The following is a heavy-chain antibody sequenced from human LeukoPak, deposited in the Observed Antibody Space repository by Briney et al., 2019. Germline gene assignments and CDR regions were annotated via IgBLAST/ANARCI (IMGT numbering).Heavy chain of an antibody. D-gene: IGHD3-10*01. CDR3: ATDGSKVREVIAYYFDY. Sequence: GGSLRLSCAASGFTFSSYWMSWVRQAPGKGLEWVANIKQDGSEKYYVDSVKGRFTISRDNAKNSLYLQMNSLRAEDTAVYYCATDGSKVREVIAYYFDYWGQGALVTVSS. J-gene: IGHJ4*02. V-gene: IGHV3-7*01. CDR2: IKQDGSEK. CDR1: GFTFSSYW.